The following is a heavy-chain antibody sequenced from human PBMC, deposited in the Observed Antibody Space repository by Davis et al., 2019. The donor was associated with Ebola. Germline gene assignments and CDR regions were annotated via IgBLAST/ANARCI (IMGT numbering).Heavy chain of an antibody. CDR1: GYSISRGFS. CDR2: IYHSGST. Sequence: MPGGSLRLSCTVSGYSISRGFSWGWIRQPPGKGLEWIGSIYHSGSTNYSPSLKRRVTISADTSKNQFSLKLSSVTAADTAVYYCAREKLGYCSGGSCYSGWFDPWGQGTLVTVSS. CDR3: AREKLGYCSGGSCYSGWFDP. V-gene: IGHV4-38-2*02. D-gene: IGHD2-15*01. J-gene: IGHJ5*02.